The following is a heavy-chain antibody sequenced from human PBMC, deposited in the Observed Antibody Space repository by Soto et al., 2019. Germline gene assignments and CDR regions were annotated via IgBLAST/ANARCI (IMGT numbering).Heavy chain of an antibody. CDR2: IYYSGST. J-gene: IGHJ4*02. D-gene: IGHD5-12*01. CDR3: ARGRRDGYNFDY. V-gene: IGHV4-30-4*01. CDR1: GGSISSGDYY. Sequence: KTSETLSLTCTVSGGSISSGDYYWSWIRQPPGKGLEWIGYIYYSGSTYYNPSLKSRVTISVDTSKNQFSLKLSSVTAADTAVYYCARGRRDGYNFDYWGQGTLVTVSS.